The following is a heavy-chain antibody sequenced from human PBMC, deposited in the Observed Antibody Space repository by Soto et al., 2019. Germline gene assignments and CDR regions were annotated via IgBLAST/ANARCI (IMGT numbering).Heavy chain of an antibody. CDR3: VKDPDSRYYYDSSGYYYLPYYFDY. Sequence: EVQLVESGGGLVQPGGSLSLSFSASGFTFSSYAMHWVRQAPGKGLEYVSVISSNGGSTYYADSVKGRFTISRDNSKNTLYLQMSSLRAEDTAVYYCVKDPDSRYYYDSSGYYYLPYYFDYWGQGTLVTVSS. V-gene: IGHV3-64D*08. CDR1: GFTFSSYA. J-gene: IGHJ4*02. D-gene: IGHD3-22*01. CDR2: ISSNGGST.